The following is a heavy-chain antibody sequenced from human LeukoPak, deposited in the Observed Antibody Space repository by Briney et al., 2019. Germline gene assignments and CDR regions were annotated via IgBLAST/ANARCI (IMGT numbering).Heavy chain of an antibody. J-gene: IGHJ5*02. D-gene: IGHD6-13*01. V-gene: IGHV1-18*01. CDR3: ARDSDSSSWYRSTNWFDP. CDR1: GYTFTSYG. CDR2: ISAYNGNT. Sequence: ASVKVSCKASGYTFTSYGISWVRQAPGQGLEWMGWISAYNGNTNYVQKLQGRVTMTTDTSTSTAYMELRSLRSDDTAVYYCARDSDSSSWYRSTNWFDPWGQGTLVTVSS.